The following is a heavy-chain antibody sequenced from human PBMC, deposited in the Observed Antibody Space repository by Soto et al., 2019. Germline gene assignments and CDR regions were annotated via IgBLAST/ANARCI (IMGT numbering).Heavy chain of an antibody. CDR1: GFTFSDYY. J-gene: IGHJ4*02. CDR3: ARDHHRYSGYDYVDY. D-gene: IGHD5-12*01. CDR2: ISSSSSYT. Sequence: QVQLVESGGGLVKPGGSLRLSCAASGFTFSDYYMSWIRQAPGKGLEWVSYISSSSSYTNYPDSVKGRFTISRDNAKNSLYLQMNSLRAEDTAVYYCARDHHRYSGYDYVDYWGQGTLVTVSS. V-gene: IGHV3-11*05.